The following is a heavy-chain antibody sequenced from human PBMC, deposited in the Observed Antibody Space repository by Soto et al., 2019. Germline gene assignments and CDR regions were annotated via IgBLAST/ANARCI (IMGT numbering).Heavy chain of an antibody. J-gene: IGHJ4*02. CDR2: IIPIFGTA. V-gene: IGHV1-69*01. Sequence: QVQLVQSGAEVKKPGSSVKVSCKASGGTFSSYSINWVRQARGQGLEWMGEIIPIFGTANYAQKFQGRVTITADVSTSTAYMELSSLRSEDTAVYYCARDGGRHSGGIDYWGQGTLVTVSS. CDR3: ARDGGRHSGGIDY. D-gene: IGHD1-26*01. CDR1: GGTFSSYS.